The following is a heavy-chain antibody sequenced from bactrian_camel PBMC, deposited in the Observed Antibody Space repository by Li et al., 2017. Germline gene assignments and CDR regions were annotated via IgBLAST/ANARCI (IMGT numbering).Heavy chain of an antibody. V-gene: IGHV3S1*01. J-gene: IGHJ4*01. CDR2: IYLGSKTN. Sequence: HVQLVESGGGLVQPGGSLRLSCSVTTWSFSRYWMYWVRQAPGKEREGVALIYLGSKTNWVADSVKGRFTISRDNAKNTLYLQLDSLKTEDAAVYYCACDHGDSDVYWGRGTQVT. D-gene: IGHD4*01. CDR3: ACDHGDSDVY. CDR1: TWSFSRYW.